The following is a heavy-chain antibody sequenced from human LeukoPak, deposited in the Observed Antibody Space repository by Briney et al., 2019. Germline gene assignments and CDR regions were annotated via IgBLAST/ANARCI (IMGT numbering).Heavy chain of an antibody. D-gene: IGHD3-22*01. V-gene: IGHV4-59*01. Sequence: SETLSLTCTVSGDSISTYYWSWIRQPPGKGLEWIGYIYYSGSTNYNPSLESRVTISVDTSKNQFSLKLSSVTAADTAVYYCARDRTYYYDSSGYSAWGAFDIWGQGTMVTVSS. J-gene: IGHJ3*02. CDR3: ARDRTYYYDSSGYSAWGAFDI. CDR1: GDSISTYY. CDR2: IYYSGST.